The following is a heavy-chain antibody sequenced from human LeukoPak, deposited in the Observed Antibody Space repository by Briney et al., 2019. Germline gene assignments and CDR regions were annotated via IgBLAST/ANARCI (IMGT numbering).Heavy chain of an antibody. Sequence: PSETLSLTCTVSGSSISSGYYWGWIRQPPGKGLEWIGNIYHSGSTYYNPSLKSRVTISVDTSKNQFSLKLSSVTAADTAVYYCARDLKLDGSSGYYAFDIWGQGTMVTVSS. D-gene: IGHD3-22*01. CDR2: IYHSGST. V-gene: IGHV4-38-2*02. CDR3: ARDLKLDGSSGYYAFDI. J-gene: IGHJ3*02. CDR1: GSSISSGYY.